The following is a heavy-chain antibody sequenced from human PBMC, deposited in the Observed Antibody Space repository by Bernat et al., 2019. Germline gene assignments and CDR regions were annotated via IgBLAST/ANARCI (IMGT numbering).Heavy chain of an antibody. CDR3: ARDRGYSYGHKCDY. J-gene: IGHJ4*02. V-gene: IGHV3-30*01. D-gene: IGHD5-18*01. CDR1: GFTFSTYT. CDR2: ILSDGSNK. Sequence: QVQLVESGGGVVQPGRSLRLSCAASGFTFSTYTIHWVRQAPGKGLEWVALILSDGSNKYYADSVRGRFTISRDNSKNTLYLQMDSLRAEDTAVYYCARDRGYSYGHKCDYWGQGTLVTVSS.